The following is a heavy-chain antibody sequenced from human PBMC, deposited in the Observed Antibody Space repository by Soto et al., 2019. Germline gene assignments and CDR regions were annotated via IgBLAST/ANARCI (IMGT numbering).Heavy chain of an antibody. CDR2: INPSGDGT. J-gene: IGHJ6*02. Sequence: QVQLVQSGAEVKKPGASVKISCKASGYIFSSYSLRWVRHAPGQGLEWMGIINPSGDGTTYAQKFQGRVTMTRDTSTNTVYMELGSLKSEDTAVYYCARPQIGGSYWGGIGMDVWGQGTTVTVSS. V-gene: IGHV1-46*01. CDR3: ARPQIGGSYWGGIGMDV. CDR1: GYIFSSYS. D-gene: IGHD1-26*01.